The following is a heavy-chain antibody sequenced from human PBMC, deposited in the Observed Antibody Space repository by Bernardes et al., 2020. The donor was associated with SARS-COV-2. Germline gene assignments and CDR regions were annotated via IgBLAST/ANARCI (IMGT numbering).Heavy chain of an antibody. Sequence: SLRLSCAASGFTFSSYGMHWVRQAPGKGLEWVAVISYDGSNKYYADSVKGRFTISRDNSKNTLYLQMNSLRAEDTAVYYCAKDGGYCSSTSCYPKDYFDYWGQGTLVTVSS. CDR3: AKDGGYCSSTSCYPKDYFDY. CDR2: ISYDGSNK. CDR1: GFTFSSYG. D-gene: IGHD2-2*01. V-gene: IGHV3-30*18. J-gene: IGHJ4*02.